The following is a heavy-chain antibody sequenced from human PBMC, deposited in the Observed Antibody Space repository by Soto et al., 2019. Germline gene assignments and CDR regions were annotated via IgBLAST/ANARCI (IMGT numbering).Heavy chain of an antibody. CDR1: GGSISSYY. CDR3: ARHLGVIAALPNWFDP. J-gene: IGHJ5*02. Sequence: SETLSLTCTVSGGSISSYYWSWIRQPPGKGLEWIGYIYYSGSTNYNPSLKSRVTISVDTSKNQFSLKLSSVTAADTAVYYCARHLGVIAALPNWFDPWGQGTLVTVSS. D-gene: IGHD6-6*01. CDR2: IYYSGST. V-gene: IGHV4-59*08.